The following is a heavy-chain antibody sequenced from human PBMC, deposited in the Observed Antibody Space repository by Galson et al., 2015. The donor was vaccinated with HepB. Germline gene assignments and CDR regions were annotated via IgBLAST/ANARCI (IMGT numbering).Heavy chain of an antibody. CDR1: GFTFSSYW. J-gene: IGHJ4*02. Sequence: SLRLSCAASGFTFSSYWMSWVRQAPGKGLEWVANIKQDGNEKYYVDSMKGRFTISRDNAKNSLYLQMNSLRAEDTAVYYCARDNDGRYGYSYDLDYWGQGTLVTVSS. V-gene: IGHV3-7*03. D-gene: IGHD5-18*01. CDR2: IKQDGNEK. CDR3: ARDNDGRYGYSYDLDY.